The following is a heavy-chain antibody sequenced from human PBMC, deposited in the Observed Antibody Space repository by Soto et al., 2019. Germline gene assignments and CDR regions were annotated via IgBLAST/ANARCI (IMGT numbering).Heavy chain of an antibody. D-gene: IGHD3-16*01. CDR2: IRSKDHDYAT. CDR1: GFTFSGSS. Sequence: EVQLVESGGGLVQPGGSLKLSCATSGFTFSGSSMHWVRQASGKGLEWVGRIRSKDHDYATAYAASVKGRFTVSRDDSQSTAYLQMNSLRIEDTAVYYCAYTGVGVEGGYWGQGTLVTVSS. V-gene: IGHV3-73*01. CDR3: AYTGVGVEGGY. J-gene: IGHJ4*02.